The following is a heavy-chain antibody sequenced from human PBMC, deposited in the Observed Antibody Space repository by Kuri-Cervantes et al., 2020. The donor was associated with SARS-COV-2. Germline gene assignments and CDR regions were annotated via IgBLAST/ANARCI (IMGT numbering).Heavy chain of an antibody. CDR2: IYYSGST. D-gene: IGHD1-26*01. CDR3: ARHQDSGSYYGAFDI. Sequence: SETPSLTCTVSGGSVSSGSYYWSWIRQPPGKGLEWIGYIYYSGSTYYNPSLKSRVTISVDTSKNQFSLKLSSVTAADTAVYYCARHQDSGSYYGAFDIWGQGTMVTVSS. CDR1: GGSVSSGSYY. J-gene: IGHJ3*02. V-gene: IGHV4-61*01.